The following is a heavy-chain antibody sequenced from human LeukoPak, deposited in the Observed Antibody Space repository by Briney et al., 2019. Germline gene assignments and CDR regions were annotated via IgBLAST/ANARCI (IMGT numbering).Heavy chain of an antibody. D-gene: IGHD3-10*01. CDR1: GYTFTSYD. Sequence: ASVKVSCKASGYTFTSYDINWVRQATGQGLERMGWMNPNSGNTGYAQKFQGRVTMTRNTSISTAYMELSSLRSEDTAVYYCARGAGSNHPMDVWGQGTTVTVSS. V-gene: IGHV1-8*01. J-gene: IGHJ6*02. CDR3: ARGAGSNHPMDV. CDR2: MNPNSGNT.